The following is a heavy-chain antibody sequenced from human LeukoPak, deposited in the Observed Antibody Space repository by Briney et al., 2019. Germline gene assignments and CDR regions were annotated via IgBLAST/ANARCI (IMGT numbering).Heavy chain of an antibody. CDR3: ARLPVYAYFDF. J-gene: IGHJ4*02. Sequence: RGESLKISCKGSGYSFTSYWIGWVRQMPGKGLEWVGLIYPGDSDIRYSPSFQGQVTISADRSISTAYLQWSSLQASDTATYYCARLPVYAYFDFWGQGTLLTVSS. V-gene: IGHV5-51*01. CDR1: GYSFTSYW. CDR2: IYPGDSDI. D-gene: IGHD1-14*01.